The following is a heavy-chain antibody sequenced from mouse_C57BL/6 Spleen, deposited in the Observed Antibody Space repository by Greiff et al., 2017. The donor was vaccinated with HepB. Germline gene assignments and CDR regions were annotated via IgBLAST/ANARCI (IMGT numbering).Heavy chain of an antibody. CDR1: GYSITSGYY. CDR2: ISYDGSN. Sequence: EVKLQESGPGLVKPSQSLSLTCSVTGYSITSGYYWNWIRQFPGNKLEWMGYISYDGSNNYNPSLKNRISITRDTSKNQFFLKLNSVTTEDTATYYCARDNGSRRGYAMDYWGQGTSVTVSS. V-gene: IGHV3-6*01. J-gene: IGHJ4*01. D-gene: IGHD1-1*01. CDR3: ARDNGSRRGYAMDY.